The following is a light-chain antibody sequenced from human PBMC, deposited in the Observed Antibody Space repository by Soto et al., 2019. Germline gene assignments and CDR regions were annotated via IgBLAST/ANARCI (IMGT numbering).Light chain of an antibody. CDR3: QPYNSYSEA. J-gene: IGKJ1*01. CDR1: QDISDY. CDR2: DAS. V-gene: IGKV1-33*01. Sequence: DIQMTQSPSSLSASVGDRVTITSRASQDISDYLNWYQQKPGKAPKLLIYDASNLETGVPSRFSGSGSGTDFTFTISSLQSEDIATYYCQPYNSYSEAFGQGTKVDIK.